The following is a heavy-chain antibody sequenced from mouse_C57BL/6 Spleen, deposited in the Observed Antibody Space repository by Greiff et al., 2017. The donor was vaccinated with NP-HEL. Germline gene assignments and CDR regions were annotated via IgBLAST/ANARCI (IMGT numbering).Heavy chain of an antibody. J-gene: IGHJ2*01. CDR1: GYTFTDYY. V-gene: IGHV1-19*01. Sequence: EVQLQQSGPVLVKPGASVKMSCKASGYTFTDYYMNWVEQSHGKSLEWIGVINPYNGGTSYNQKFKGKATLTVDKSSSTAYMELNSLTSEDSAVYYCARFHYYGSSYFDYWGKGTTLTVSS. D-gene: IGHD1-1*01. CDR3: ARFHYYGSSYFDY. CDR2: INPYNGGT.